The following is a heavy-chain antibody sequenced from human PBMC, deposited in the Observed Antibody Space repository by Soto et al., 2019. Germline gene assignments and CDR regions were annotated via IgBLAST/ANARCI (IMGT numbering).Heavy chain of an antibody. V-gene: IGHV1-69*01. J-gene: IGHJ6*02. CDR1: GGSFSKYG. CDR2: IIPMFGIG. Sequence: QVQLVQSGAEVKMPGSSVRVSRKASGGSFSKYGISWVRQAPGQGLEWMGGIIPMFGIGNYAEKFLGRVTITADESTSTSHMELSSLRSEDTAVYFCARGYRENYFYDMDVWGQGPTVTVSS. D-gene: IGHD1-26*01. CDR3: ARGYRENYFYDMDV.